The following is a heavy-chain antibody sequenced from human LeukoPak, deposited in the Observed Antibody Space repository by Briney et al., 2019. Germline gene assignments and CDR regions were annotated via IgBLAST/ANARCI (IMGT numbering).Heavy chain of an antibody. D-gene: IGHD6-13*01. V-gene: IGHV4-34*01. Sequence: PSETLSLTCAVYGGSFSGYYWSWIRRPPGKGLEWIGEINHSGSTNYNPSLKSRVTISVDTSENQFSLELSSVTAADTAVYYCARALAAAGRYYYYYYMDVWGKGTTVTVSS. J-gene: IGHJ6*03. CDR2: INHSGST. CDR3: ARALAAAGRYYYYYYMDV. CDR1: GGSFSGYY.